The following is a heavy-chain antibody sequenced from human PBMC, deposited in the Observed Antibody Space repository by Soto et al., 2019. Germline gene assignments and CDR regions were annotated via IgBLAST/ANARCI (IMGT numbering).Heavy chain of an antibody. Sequence: GGSLRLSCAASGFTFSSYSMNWVRQAPGKGLEWVSYISSSSSTIYYADSVKGRFTISRDNAKNSLYLQMNSLRAEDTAVYYCARDQENSGYDWYYFDYWGQGTLVTVSS. V-gene: IGHV3-48*01. CDR2: ISSSSSTI. CDR3: ARDQENSGYDWYYFDY. J-gene: IGHJ4*02. D-gene: IGHD5-12*01. CDR1: GFTFSSYS.